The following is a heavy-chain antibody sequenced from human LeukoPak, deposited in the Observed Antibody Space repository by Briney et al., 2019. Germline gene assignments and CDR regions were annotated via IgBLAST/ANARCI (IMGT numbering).Heavy chain of an antibody. CDR3: ASYYGDGYYYMDV. J-gene: IGHJ6*03. Sequence: SETLSLTCTVSGGSLSPYYWSWIRQSPGKGLEWIGYISYSGSTNSHPSLKSRVTISVDMSKPQFYLELSSVTAADTAVYYCASYYGDGYYYMDVWGKGTTVTISS. CDR1: GGSLSPYY. CDR2: ISYSGST. D-gene: IGHD4-17*01. V-gene: IGHV4-59*01.